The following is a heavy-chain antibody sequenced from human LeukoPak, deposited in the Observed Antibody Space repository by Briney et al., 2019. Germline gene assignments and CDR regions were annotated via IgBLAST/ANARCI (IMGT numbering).Heavy chain of an antibody. Sequence: SETLSLTCTVSGGSISSYYWSWIRQPAGKGLEWIGRIYTSGSTNYNPSLKSRVTMSVDTSKNQFSLKLSSVTAANTAVYYCARSLLTGYDSSGYSYYFDYWGQGTLVTVSS. CDR2: IYTSGST. J-gene: IGHJ4*02. V-gene: IGHV4-4*07. CDR1: GGSISSYY. D-gene: IGHD3-22*01. CDR3: ARSLLTGYDSSGYSYYFDY.